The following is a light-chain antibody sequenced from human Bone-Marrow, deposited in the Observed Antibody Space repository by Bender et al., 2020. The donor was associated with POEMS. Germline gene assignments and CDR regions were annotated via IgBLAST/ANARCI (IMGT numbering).Light chain of an antibody. CDR1: NIGSQS. V-gene: IGLV3-21*02. J-gene: IGLJ2*01. Sequence: SYVLTQPPSVSVAPGQTASITCEGNNIGSQSVHWYQQKPGQAPVLAVYDDGDRPSGIPDRFSGSSSGKTATLTITRVEAGDEADYCCQVWDTTMLHPVFGGGTKLTVL. CDR2: DDG. CDR3: QVWDTTMLHPV.